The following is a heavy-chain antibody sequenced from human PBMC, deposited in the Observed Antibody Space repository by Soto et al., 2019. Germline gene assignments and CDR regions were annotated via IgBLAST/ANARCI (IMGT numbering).Heavy chain of an antibody. D-gene: IGHD2-21*02. Sequence: QVQLVQSGAEEKKPGASVKVSCKASGYTFTRYAMHWVRQAPGQRLEWMGWINAANGNTKYSQKFQGRVTITRDTSVSIVYMELISLRSADTAVYYCARRIVVVTALDYWGQGALVTVSS. V-gene: IGHV1-3*05. CDR2: INAANGNT. J-gene: IGHJ4*02. CDR3: ARRIVVVTALDY. CDR1: GYTFTRYA.